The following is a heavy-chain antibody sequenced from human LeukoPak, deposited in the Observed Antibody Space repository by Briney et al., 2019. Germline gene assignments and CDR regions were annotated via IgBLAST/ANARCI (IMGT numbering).Heavy chain of an antibody. J-gene: IGHJ4*02. CDR2: INHSGST. Sequence: SETLSLTCAVYGGSFSGYYWSWIRQPPGKGLEWIGEINHSGSTNYNPSLKSRVTISVDTSKNQFSLKLSSVTAADAAVYYCARGQGTVTTHWGQGTLVTVSS. D-gene: IGHD4-17*01. CDR1: GGSFSGYY. V-gene: IGHV4-34*01. CDR3: ARGQGTVTTH.